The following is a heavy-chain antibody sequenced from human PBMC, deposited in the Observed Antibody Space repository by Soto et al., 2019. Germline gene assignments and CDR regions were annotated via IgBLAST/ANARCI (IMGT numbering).Heavy chain of an antibody. CDR1: GYTFTSYA. D-gene: IGHD2-8*01. CDR2: INAGNGNT. V-gene: IGHV1-3*01. Sequence: GASVKVSCKASGYTFTSYAMHWVRQAPGQRLEWMGWINAGNGNTKYSQKFQGRVTMTRNTSISTAYMELSSLRSEDTAVYYCARDGGKWYMDVWGKGTTVTVSS. CDR3: ARDGGKWYMDV. J-gene: IGHJ6*03.